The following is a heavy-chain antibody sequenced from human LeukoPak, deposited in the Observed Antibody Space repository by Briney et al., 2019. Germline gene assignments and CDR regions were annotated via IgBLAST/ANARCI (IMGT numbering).Heavy chain of an antibody. CDR2: IIPILGIA. J-gene: IGHJ4*02. D-gene: IGHD4-11*01. CDR3: ASTTDYSNYGGGFYYFDY. V-gene: IGHV1-69*04. Sequence: ASVKLSCKASGGTFSSYAISWVRQAPGQGLEWMGRIIPILGIANYAQKFQGRVTITADKSTSTAYMELNSLRSEDTAVYYCASTTDYSNYGGGFYYFDYWGQGTLVTVSS. CDR1: GGTFSSYA.